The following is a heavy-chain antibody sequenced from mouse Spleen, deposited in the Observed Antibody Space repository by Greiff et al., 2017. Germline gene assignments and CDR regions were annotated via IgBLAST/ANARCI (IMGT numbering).Heavy chain of an antibody. CDR2: IYPGDGDT. CDR1: GYAFSSSW. J-gene: IGHJ2*01. Sequence: QVQLKESGPELVKPGASVKISCKASGYAFSSSWMNWVKQRPGKGLEWIGRIYPGDGDTNYNGKFKGKATLTADKSSSTAYMQLSSLTSEDSAVYFCAREGVYYGSGYWGQGTTLTVSS. D-gene: IGHD1-1*01. V-gene: IGHV1-82*01. CDR3: AREGVYYGSGY.